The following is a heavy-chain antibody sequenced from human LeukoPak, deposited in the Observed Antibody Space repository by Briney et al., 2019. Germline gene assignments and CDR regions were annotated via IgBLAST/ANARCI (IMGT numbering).Heavy chain of an antibody. CDR1: GYSFTNYW. Sequence: GESLRISCKGSGYSFTNYWISWVRPMPGKGLEWMGRIDPSDSYTNYSPSFQGHVTISADKSISTAYLQWSSLKAPDTAMYYCARHLLAAAGPYYGLDVWGQGTTVTVSS. V-gene: IGHV5-10-1*01. CDR2: IDPSDSYT. J-gene: IGHJ6*02. D-gene: IGHD6-13*01. CDR3: ARHLLAAAGPYYGLDV.